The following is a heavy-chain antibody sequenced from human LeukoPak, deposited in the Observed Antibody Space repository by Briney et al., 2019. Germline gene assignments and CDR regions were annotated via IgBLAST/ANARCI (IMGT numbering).Heavy chain of an antibody. CDR1: GFTFSDYY. Sequence: GGSLRLSCAASGFTFSDYYMSWIRQAPGKGLEWVSYISSSGSTIYYADSVKGRFTISRDNAKNSLYLQMNSLRAEDTAVYYCARQHYDFWSGYYTSYWGQGTLVTVSS. D-gene: IGHD3-3*01. CDR3: ARQHYDFWSGYYTSY. CDR2: ISSSGSTI. J-gene: IGHJ4*02. V-gene: IGHV3-11*04.